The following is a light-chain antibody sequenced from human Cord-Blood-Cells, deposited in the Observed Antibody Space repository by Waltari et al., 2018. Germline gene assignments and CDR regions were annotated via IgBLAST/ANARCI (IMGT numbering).Light chain of an antibody. Sequence: EIVMTQSPATLSVSPGERATLSCRASQSVSSNLAWYKQKPGQAPRILIYGASTRATVIPARFSGSGSGTEFTLTISSLQSEDFAVYYCQQYNNWPPLTFGGGTKVEIK. CDR3: QQYNNWPPLT. CDR2: GAS. J-gene: IGKJ4*01. CDR1: QSVSSN. V-gene: IGKV3-15*01.